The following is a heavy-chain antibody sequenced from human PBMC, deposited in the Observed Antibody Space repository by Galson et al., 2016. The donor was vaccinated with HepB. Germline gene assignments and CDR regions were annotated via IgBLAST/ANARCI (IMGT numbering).Heavy chain of an antibody. CDR3: ARVGVVVAAATWGMDV. D-gene: IGHD2-15*01. J-gene: IGHJ6*02. CDR2: ISYDENNK. CDR1: GFTFTNYW. Sequence: SLRLSCAASGFTFTNYWIHWVRQVPGKGLEWVAVISYDENNKFYTDSVKGRFTISRDNSNNTLYLQMNRLRLEDTAVYYCARVGVVVAAATWGMDVWGQGTTVTVSS. V-gene: IGHV3-30*03.